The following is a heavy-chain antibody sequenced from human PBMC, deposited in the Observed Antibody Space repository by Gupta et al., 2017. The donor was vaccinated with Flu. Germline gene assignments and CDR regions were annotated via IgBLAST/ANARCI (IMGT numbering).Heavy chain of an antibody. CDR1: GFIFSSYG. D-gene: IGHD5-24*01. CDR3: ARVSGGDGYNDIGLRDH. CDR2: IWYDGSNK. Sequence: QVQLVESGGGVVQPGRSLRLSCAASGFIFSSYGMHWVRQAPGKGLEWVAVIWYDGSNKYYADFVKGRFNICRDYSKNTLYLKMDSLRADDTAVYYGARVSGGDGYNDIGLRDHWGQGTRVTVSS. V-gene: IGHV3-33*01. J-gene: IGHJ4*02.